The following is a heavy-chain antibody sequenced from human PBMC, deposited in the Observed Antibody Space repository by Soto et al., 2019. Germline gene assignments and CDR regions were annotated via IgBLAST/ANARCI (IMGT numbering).Heavy chain of an antibody. D-gene: IGHD2-15*01. CDR3: ARLVVAATGDDFDY. J-gene: IGHJ4*02. CDR2: IYHSGST. CDR1: SGSISSSNW. V-gene: IGHV4-4*02. Sequence: SETLSLTCAVSSGSISSSNWWSWVRQPPGKGLEWIGEIYHSGSTNYNPSLKSRVTISVDKSKNQFSLKLSSVTAADTAVYYCARLVVAATGDDFDYWGQGTLVTVSS.